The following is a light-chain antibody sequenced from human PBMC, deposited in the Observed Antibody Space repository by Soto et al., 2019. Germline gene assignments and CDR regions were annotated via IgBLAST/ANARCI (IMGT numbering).Light chain of an antibody. V-gene: IGKV1-39*01. J-gene: IGKJ4*01. Sequence: DIQMTQSPSSLSASVGDRVTITCRASQSIITYLNWYQQKPGKAPNLLIYSTSTLQSGVPSRFSGSGSGTAFTLTISSLQPGDFATYYCQQSYLAPLTFGGGTKVEIK. CDR3: QQSYLAPLT. CDR2: STS. CDR1: QSIITY.